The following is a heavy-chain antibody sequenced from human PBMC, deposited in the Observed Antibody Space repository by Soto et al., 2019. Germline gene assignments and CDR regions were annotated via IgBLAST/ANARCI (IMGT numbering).Heavy chain of an antibody. CDR3: ASISNYYGSGSPRYYFDY. CDR1: GGSISSSSYY. V-gene: IGHV4-39*01. CDR2: IYYSGST. Sequence: QLQLQESGPGLVKPSETLSLACTVSGGSISSSSYYWGWIRQPPGKGLEWIGSIYYSGSTYYNPSVKSRATISVDTSKSQFSLKLSSVTAADTAVYYCASISNYYGSGSPRYYFDYWGQGTLVTVSS. D-gene: IGHD3-10*01. J-gene: IGHJ4*02.